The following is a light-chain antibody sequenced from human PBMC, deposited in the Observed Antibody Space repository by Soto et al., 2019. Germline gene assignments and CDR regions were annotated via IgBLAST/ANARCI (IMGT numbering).Light chain of an antibody. Sequence: QSVLTQPASVSGSPGQSITISCTDTSSDVGSYDVVSWYQQHPGKAPQLIIYEVAQRPSGVSDRFSGSKSGSTASLTISGLQAEDEAHYFCCSYAGSTTFWVFGGGTKLTVL. J-gene: IGLJ3*02. CDR1: SSDVGSYDV. CDR3: CSYAGSTTFWV. CDR2: EVA. V-gene: IGLV2-23*02.